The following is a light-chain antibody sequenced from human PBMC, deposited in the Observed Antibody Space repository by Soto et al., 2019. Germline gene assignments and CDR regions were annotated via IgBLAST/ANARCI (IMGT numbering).Light chain of an antibody. CDR2: DVS. CDR3: SSYTSSSTPVV. V-gene: IGLV2-14*01. Sequence: QSALTQPASVSGSPGQSITISCTGTSSDVGGYNYVSWYQQHPGKATKLMIYDVSNRPSGVSNRFSVSKSGNTASLTISGLQAEEYADYYCSSYTSSSTPVVFGGGTKLTVL. J-gene: IGLJ2*01. CDR1: SSDVGGYNY.